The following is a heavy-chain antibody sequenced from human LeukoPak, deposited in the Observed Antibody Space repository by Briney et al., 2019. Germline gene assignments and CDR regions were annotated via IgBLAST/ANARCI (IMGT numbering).Heavy chain of an antibody. CDR1: GFTFADYG. CDR3: ARDFTTIFGVVISAPPDY. J-gene: IGHJ4*02. Sequence: GRSMRLSCAAYGFTFADYGMSWVRQAPGKGLEWVSGINWNGGSTGYADSVKGRFTISRDHAKHSVYLQMNSLRTEHPSLYYCARDFTTIFGVVISAPPDYWGQGTLDSVS. V-gene: IGHV3-20*04. CDR2: INWNGGST. D-gene: IGHD3-3*01.